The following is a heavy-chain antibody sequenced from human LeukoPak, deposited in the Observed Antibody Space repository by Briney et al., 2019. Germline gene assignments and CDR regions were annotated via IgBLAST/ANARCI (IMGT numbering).Heavy chain of an antibody. V-gene: IGHV1-2*04. Sequence: ASVKVSCKASGYTFTGYYMHWVRQAPGQGLEWMGWINPNSGGTNYAQKFQGWVTMTRDTSISTAYMELSRLRSDDTAVYYCAGGPNLAVAGHYYYYYGMDVWGKGTTVTVSS. CDR2: INPNSGGT. J-gene: IGHJ6*04. CDR3: AGGPNLAVAGHYYYYYGMDV. D-gene: IGHD6-19*01. CDR1: GYTFTGYY.